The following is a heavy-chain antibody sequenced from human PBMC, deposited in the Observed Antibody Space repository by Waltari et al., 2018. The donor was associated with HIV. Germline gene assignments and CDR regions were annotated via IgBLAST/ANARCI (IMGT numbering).Heavy chain of an antibody. CDR3: ARGQGLGTFDC. D-gene: IGHD6-19*01. Sequence: QVQLQESGPGLVKSSETLSLTCAVSGYSISSGYYWGWIRQPPGKGLEWIGIIYHSGGTYYNPPLKSRVTRSADTANNQFSLKVSSVTAADTAVYYCARGQGLGTFDCWGQGTLVTVSS. J-gene: IGHJ4*02. CDR1: GYSISSGYY. CDR2: IYHSGGT. V-gene: IGHV4-38-2*01.